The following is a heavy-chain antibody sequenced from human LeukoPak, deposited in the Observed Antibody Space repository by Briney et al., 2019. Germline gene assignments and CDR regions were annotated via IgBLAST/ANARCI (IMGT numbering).Heavy chain of an antibody. CDR3: AGGGEVVRGVPYYYYGMDV. J-gene: IGHJ6*02. V-gene: IGHV4-59*01. D-gene: IGHD3-10*01. Sequence: SETLSLTCTVSGGSISSYYWSWIRQPPGKRLEWIGYIYYSGSTNYNPSLKSRVTISVDTSKNQFSLKLSSVTAADTAVYYCAGGGEVVRGVPYYYYGMDVWGQGTTVTVSS. CDR2: IYYSGST. CDR1: GGSISSYY.